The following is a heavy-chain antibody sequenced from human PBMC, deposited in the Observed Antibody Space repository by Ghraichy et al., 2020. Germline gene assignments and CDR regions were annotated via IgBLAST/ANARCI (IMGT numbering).Heavy chain of an antibody. J-gene: IGHJ4*02. CDR3: ARLAATKYLVDF. CDR1: GFTFSSYA. D-gene: IGHD2-2*01. Sequence: GGSLRLSCAASGFTFSSYAMFWVRQAPGKGLQWVAVVSRDETNKYYADSVKGRFTISRDDSKDTLFLQMNDLRPDDTAVYYCARLAATKYLVDFWGQGTLVTVSS. CDR2: VSRDETNK. V-gene: IGHV3-30-3*01.